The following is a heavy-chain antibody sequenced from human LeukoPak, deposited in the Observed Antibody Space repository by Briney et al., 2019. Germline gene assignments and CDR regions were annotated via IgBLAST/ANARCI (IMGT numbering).Heavy chain of an antibody. Sequence: GGSLRLSCAASGFTVSSNYMSWVRQAPGKGLEWVSVIYSGGSTYYADSVKGRFTISRDNSKNTLYLQMNSLRAEDTAVYYCASSAYYYDSSGSLDYWGQGTLVTVSS. CDR2: IYSGGST. D-gene: IGHD3-22*01. CDR1: GFTVSSNY. J-gene: IGHJ4*02. V-gene: IGHV3-53*01. CDR3: ASSAYYYDSSGSLDY.